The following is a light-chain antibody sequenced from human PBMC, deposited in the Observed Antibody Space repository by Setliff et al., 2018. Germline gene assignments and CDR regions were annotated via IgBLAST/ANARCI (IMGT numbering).Light chain of an antibody. Sequence: QSALTQPASVSGSPGQSITISCTGTSSDVGSHNYVSWYQHHPGKAPKLVIYEVSNRPSGVSNRFSGSKSVNTASLTISGLQAEDEADYHCSSFRSIATPEVFGTGTKVTV. J-gene: IGLJ1*01. V-gene: IGLV2-14*01. CDR2: EVS. CDR1: SSDVGSHNY. CDR3: SSFRSIATPEV.